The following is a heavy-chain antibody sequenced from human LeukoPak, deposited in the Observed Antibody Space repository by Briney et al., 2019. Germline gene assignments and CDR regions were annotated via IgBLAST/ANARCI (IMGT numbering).Heavy chain of an antibody. CDR2: IYYSGST. CDR1: GGSISSSSYY. V-gene: IGHV4-39*07. J-gene: IGHJ4*02. D-gene: IGHD5-18*01. CDR3: ARDRWNTATRYYFDY. Sequence: PSETLSLTCTVSGGSISSSSYYWGWIRQPPGKGLEWIGSIYYSGSTYYNPSLKSRVTISVDTSKNQFSLKLSSVTAADTAVYYCARDRWNTATRYYFDYWGQGTLVTVSS.